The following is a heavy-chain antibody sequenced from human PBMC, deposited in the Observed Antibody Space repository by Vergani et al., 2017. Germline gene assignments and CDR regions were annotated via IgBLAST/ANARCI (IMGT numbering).Heavy chain of an antibody. Sequence: QVQLQESGPGLVKPSETLSLTCAVSGYSISSGYYWGWIRQHPGKGLEWIGYIFYSGSTYYNPALQSRVTISIDMFKNQFSLKLSSVTVADTAVYYCAGGYDHSGFGAFDIWGQGTMVTVSS. D-gene: IGHD3-22*01. CDR3: AGGYDHSGFGAFDI. V-gene: IGHV4-31*11. J-gene: IGHJ3*02. CDR1: GYSISSGYY. CDR2: IFYSGST.